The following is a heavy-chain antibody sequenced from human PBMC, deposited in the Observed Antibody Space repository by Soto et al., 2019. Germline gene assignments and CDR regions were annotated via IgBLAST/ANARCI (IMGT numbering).Heavy chain of an antibody. V-gene: IGHV3-7*01. CDR3: ASKADSLNY. CDR1: GFTLRSSW. D-gene: IGHD2-15*01. Sequence: EVQLVESGGGLVQPGGSLRLSCAASGFTLRSSWMYWVRQAPGKGLEWVANINVDGSHKYYVDSVKGRFTISRDNAKNSLFLQMNSLRAEDTAVYYCASKADSLNYWGQGTLVTVSS. J-gene: IGHJ4*02. CDR2: INVDGSHK.